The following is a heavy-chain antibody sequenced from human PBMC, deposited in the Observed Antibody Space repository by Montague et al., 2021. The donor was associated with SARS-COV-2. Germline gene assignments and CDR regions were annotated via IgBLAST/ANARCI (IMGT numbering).Heavy chain of an antibody. Sequence: SETLSLTCTVSGGSISSYYWGWIRQPAGKGLDWIGRIYTSGNTNYNPSLKSRVTMSVDTSKNQFSLKLSSVTAADTAVYYCARDFRTPTQYSSGWYYCYYGMDVWGQGTTVTVSS. V-gene: IGHV4-4*07. CDR2: IYTSGNT. CDR3: ARDFRTPTQYSSGWYYCYYGMDV. CDR1: GGSISSYY. J-gene: IGHJ6*02. D-gene: IGHD6-19*01.